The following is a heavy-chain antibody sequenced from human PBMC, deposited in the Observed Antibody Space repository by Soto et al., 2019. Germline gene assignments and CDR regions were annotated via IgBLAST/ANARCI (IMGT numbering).Heavy chain of an antibody. CDR2: IYYSAST. J-gene: IGHJ6*02. CDR3: SIHTRTPSGGMGV. CDR1: GGSFNSGDYH. Sequence: QVQLQESGPGLVKPSETLSLTCTVSGGSFNSGDYHWTWIRQFPGEDLEWIGGIYYSASTYYNPSLMSRLTISLHTVNNPFSLRLTSATAVDTAVYYCSIHTRTPSGGMGVLGQGTTVTVSS. V-gene: IGHV4-30-4*01.